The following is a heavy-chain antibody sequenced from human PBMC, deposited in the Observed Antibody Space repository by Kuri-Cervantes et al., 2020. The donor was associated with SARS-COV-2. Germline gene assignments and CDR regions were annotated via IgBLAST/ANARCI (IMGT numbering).Heavy chain of an antibody. D-gene: IGHD4-17*01. CDR3: ARDQGDYGYYSSFDY. CDR1: GYTFTSYY. Sequence: ASVKVSCKASGYTFTSYYMHWVRQAPGQGLEWMGIINPSGGSTNYAQKLQGRDTMTTDTSTSTDYMELRSLRPDDAAVYYSARDQGDYGYYSSFDYWGQGTLVTVSS. CDR2: INPSGGST. V-gene: IGHV1-46*01. J-gene: IGHJ4*02.